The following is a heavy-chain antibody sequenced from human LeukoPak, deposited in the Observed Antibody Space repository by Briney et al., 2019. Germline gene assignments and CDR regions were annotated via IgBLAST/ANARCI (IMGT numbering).Heavy chain of an antibody. Sequence: SETLSLTCTVSGGSINSYYWSWIRQPPGKGLECIGYIHYTGSTNYNPSLKSRVTISVDTSKNQFSLKLSSVTAADTAVYYCARERPTYYYDSSGPQDAFDIWGQGTMVTVSS. CDR2: IHYTGST. CDR1: GGSINSYY. V-gene: IGHV4-59*01. D-gene: IGHD3-22*01. CDR3: ARERPTYYYDSSGPQDAFDI. J-gene: IGHJ3*02.